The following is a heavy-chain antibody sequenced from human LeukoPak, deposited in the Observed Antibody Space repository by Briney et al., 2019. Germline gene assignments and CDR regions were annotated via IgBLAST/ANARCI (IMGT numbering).Heavy chain of an antibody. V-gene: IGHV3-7*01. CDR1: GFTFSAYW. Sequence: PGGSLRLSCAASGFTFSAYWINWVRQAPGKGLEWVANIKRDGSEKYYADSVKGRFTISRDNSKSTLYLQMNSLRAEDTAVYYCARDRGVFSLPQIAPGYNWFDPWGQGTLVTVSS. CDR3: ARDRGVFSLPQIAPGYNWFDP. CDR2: IKRDGSEK. D-gene: IGHD6-13*01. J-gene: IGHJ5*02.